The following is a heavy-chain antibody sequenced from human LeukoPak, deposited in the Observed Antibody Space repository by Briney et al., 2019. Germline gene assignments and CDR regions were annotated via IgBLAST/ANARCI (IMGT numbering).Heavy chain of an antibody. J-gene: IGHJ5*02. V-gene: IGHV4-61*02. CDR3: ARGGYYGSGNDFRFDP. CDR1: GGSISSGSYY. D-gene: IGHD3-10*01. CDR2: IYTSGST. Sequence: SQTLSLTCTVSGGSISSGSYYWSWLRQPAGKGLEWIGRIYTSGSTNYNPSLKSRVTISVDTSKNQFSLKLSSVTAADTAVYYCARGGYYGSGNDFRFDPWGQGTLVTVSS.